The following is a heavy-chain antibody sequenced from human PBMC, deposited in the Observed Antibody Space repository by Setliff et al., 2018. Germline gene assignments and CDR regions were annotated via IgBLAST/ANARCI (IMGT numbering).Heavy chain of an antibody. Sequence: SETLSLTCTVSGGSISNYNWSWIRQPAGKGLEWIGRIYTSGSTNYNPSLKSRXXMSVXXXXNXXXXXXXXXTAADTAVYYCARKGISALSGAFDMWGQGTMVTVSS. D-gene: IGHD1-26*01. CDR3: ARKGISALSGAFDM. CDR1: GGSISNYN. CDR2: IYTSGST. J-gene: IGHJ3*02. V-gene: IGHV4-4*07.